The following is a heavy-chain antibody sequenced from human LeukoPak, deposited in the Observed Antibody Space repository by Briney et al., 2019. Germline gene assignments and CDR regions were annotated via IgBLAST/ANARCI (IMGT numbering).Heavy chain of an antibody. D-gene: IGHD5-12*01. J-gene: IGHJ4*02. V-gene: IGHV3-33*01. CDR2: IWYDGSNK. CDR3: AREKGYSGYVHYDY. Sequence: GGSLRLSCAASGFTFSSYGMHWVRQAPGKGLEWVAVIWYDGSNKYYADSVKGRFTISRDNSKNTLYLQMNSLRAEDTAVYYCAREKGYSGYVHYDYWGQGTLVTVSS. CDR1: GFTFSSYG.